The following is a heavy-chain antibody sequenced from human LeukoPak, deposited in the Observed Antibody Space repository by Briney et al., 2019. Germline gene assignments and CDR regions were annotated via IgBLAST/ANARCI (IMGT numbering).Heavy chain of an antibody. CDR1: GFTFSSYG. D-gene: IGHD6-13*01. V-gene: IGHV3-30*18. CDR2: ISYDGSNK. CDR3: AKDRPSYARYSSSWYPFDY. J-gene: IGHJ4*02. Sequence: GGSLRLSCAASGFTFSSYGMHWVRQAPGKGLEWVAVISYDGSNKYYADPVKSRFTISTDNSKNTLYLQMNSLRAEDTVVYYCAKDRPSYARYSSSWYPFDYWGQGTLVTVSS.